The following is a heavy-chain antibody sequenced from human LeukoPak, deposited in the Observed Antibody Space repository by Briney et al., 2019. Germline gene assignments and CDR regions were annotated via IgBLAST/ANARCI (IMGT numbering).Heavy chain of an antibody. V-gene: IGHV1-18*01. Sequence: ASVKVSCKTSGYTFNNYAITWVRQAPGQGLEWMGWISAYNGNTNYAQKLQGRVTMTTDTSTSTAYMELRSLRSDDTAVYYCARTYSGSSHDAFDIWGQGTMVTVSS. D-gene: IGHD1-26*01. J-gene: IGHJ3*02. CDR2: ISAYNGNT. CDR1: GYTFNNYA. CDR3: ARTYSGSSHDAFDI.